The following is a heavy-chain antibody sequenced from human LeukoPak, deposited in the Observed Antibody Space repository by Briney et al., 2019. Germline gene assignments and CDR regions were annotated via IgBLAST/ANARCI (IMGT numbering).Heavy chain of an antibody. CDR1: GGSISSSDYY. J-gene: IGHJ5*02. V-gene: IGHV4-39*07. D-gene: IGHD5-12*01. Sequence: PSETLSLTCTVSGGSISSSDYYWGWIRQPPVKGLEWIGSIYYGGSTYYNPSLKSRVTISVDTSKNQFSLKLSSVTAADTAVYYCATSNSGYDWEMWFDPWAREPWSPSPQ. CDR2: IYYGGST. CDR3: ATSNSGYDWEMWFDP.